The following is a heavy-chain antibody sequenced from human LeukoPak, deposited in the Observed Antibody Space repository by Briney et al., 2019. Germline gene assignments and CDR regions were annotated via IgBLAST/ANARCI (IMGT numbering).Heavy chain of an antibody. CDR2: IYHSGSP. CDR3: AREILSSVGYFDY. V-gene: IGHV4-30-2*01. D-gene: IGHD2-15*01. Sequence: SETLSLTSAVSGHSISTGYYWGWIRQPPGKGLEWIGYIYHSGSPYYNPSLKSRVTISIDRSKNQLSLKLNSVTAADTAVYYCAREILSSVGYFDYWGQGILVTVSS. J-gene: IGHJ4*02. CDR1: GHSISTGYY.